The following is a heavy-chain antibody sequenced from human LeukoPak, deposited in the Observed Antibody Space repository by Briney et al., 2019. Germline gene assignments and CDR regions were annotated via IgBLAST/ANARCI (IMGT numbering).Heavy chain of an antibody. J-gene: IGHJ4*02. CDR1: GFTFSRHG. Sequence: QPGRSLRLSCAPSGFTFSRHGMHWVRQAPGKGLEWVAIISNDGSRKYYAHSVEGRFTISRDNSKNTLYLQTDSLRAEDTAVYYCAREAGGSDTYYLDYWGQGVLVTVSS. D-gene: IGHD1-26*01. CDR2: ISNDGSRK. CDR3: AREAGGSDTYYLDY. V-gene: IGHV3-30*03.